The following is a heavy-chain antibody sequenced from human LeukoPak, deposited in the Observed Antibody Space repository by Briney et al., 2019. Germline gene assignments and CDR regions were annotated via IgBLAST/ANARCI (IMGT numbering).Heavy chain of an antibody. V-gene: IGHV4-4*07. CDR1: GGSISSYY. D-gene: IGHD3-10*01. Sequence: PSETLSLTCTVSGGSISSYYWSWIRQPAGKGLEWIGRIYTSGSTNYNPSLKSRVTMSVDTSKNQFSLKLSSVTAADTAAYYCARYLDSGREEYYFDYWGQGTLVTVSS. CDR3: ARYLDSGREEYYFDY. CDR2: IYTSGST. J-gene: IGHJ4*02.